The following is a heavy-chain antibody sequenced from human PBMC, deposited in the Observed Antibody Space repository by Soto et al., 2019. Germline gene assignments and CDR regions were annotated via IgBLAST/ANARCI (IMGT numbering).Heavy chain of an antibody. CDR2: ISYDGSNK. D-gene: IGHD1-26*01. J-gene: IGHJ4*02. V-gene: IGHV3-30*18. CDR3: AKDLEARGLVGVTYMHY. CDR1: GFTFSSYG. Sequence: PGGSLRLSCAASGFTFSSYGMHWVRQAPGKGLEWVAVISYDGSNKYYADSVKGRFTISRDNSKNTLYLQMNSLRAEDTAVYYCAKDLEARGLVGVTYMHYWGQGTLVTVSS.